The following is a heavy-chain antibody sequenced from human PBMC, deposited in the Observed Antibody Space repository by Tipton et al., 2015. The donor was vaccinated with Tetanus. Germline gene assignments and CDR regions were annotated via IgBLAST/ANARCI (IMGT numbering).Heavy chain of an antibody. D-gene: IGHD6-19*01. CDR3: ARIGWLQQNKPAFDI. Sequence: TLSLTCTVSGGSISSYYWTWIRQPPGRGLEWIGYVHYSGSTNYSPSLRSRVTLSVDTSKNQFSLKLSSVTAADTAVYYCARIGWLQQNKPAFDIWGPGTTVTVSS. CDR1: GGSISSYY. J-gene: IGHJ3*02. V-gene: IGHV4-59*01. CDR2: VHYSGST.